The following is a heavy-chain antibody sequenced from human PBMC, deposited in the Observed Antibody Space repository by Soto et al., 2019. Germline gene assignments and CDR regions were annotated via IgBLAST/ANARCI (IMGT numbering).Heavy chain of an antibody. V-gene: IGHV3-15*01. J-gene: IGHJ4*02. Sequence: EVQLVESGGGLVKSGGSLRLSCAASGFTFNNAWMSWVRQAPGKGLEWVGRIKSTVDGGTTDYAAPVKGRFTISRDNAKNALYLQMDRLRAEDTALYYCVREDGKVGTNSAFDYWGLGALVTVSS. D-gene: IGHD1-26*01. CDR1: GFTFNNAW. CDR2: IKSTVDGGTT. CDR3: VREDGKVGTNSAFDY.